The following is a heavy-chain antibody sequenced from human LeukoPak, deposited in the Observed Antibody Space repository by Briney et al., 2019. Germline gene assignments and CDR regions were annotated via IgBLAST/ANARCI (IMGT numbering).Heavy chain of an antibody. CDR2: IYHSGST. Sequence: PSETLSLTCTVSGYSMSSGYHWGWIRQPPGKGLEWIGSIYHSGSTYYNPSLKSRVTISVDTSKNQFSLKLSSVTAADTAVYYCARRPPTVVTAHDAFDIWGQEGTMVTVSS. CDR3: ARRPPTVVTAHDAFDI. V-gene: IGHV4-38-2*02. CDR1: GYSMSSGYH. D-gene: IGHD4-23*01. J-gene: IGHJ3*02.